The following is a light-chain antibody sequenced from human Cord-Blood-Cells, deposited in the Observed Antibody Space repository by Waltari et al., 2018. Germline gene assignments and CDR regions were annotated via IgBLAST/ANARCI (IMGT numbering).Light chain of an antibody. J-gene: IGLJ3*02. CDR1: SSDVGSYNL. Sequence: QSALPQPASVSGSPGQSITISCTGTSSDVGSYNLVSWYQQHRGKAPKLMIYEGSKRPSGVSNRFAGSKSGNTACLTISGLQAEDEADYYCCSYAGSSTWVFGGGTKLTVL. V-gene: IGLV2-23*01. CDR2: EGS. CDR3: CSYAGSSTWV.